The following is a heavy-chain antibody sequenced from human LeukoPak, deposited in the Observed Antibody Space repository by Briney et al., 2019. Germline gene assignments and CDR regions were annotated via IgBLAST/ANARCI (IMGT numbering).Heavy chain of an antibody. J-gene: IGHJ4*02. CDR3: ARGAGGGDSDY. CDR2: ISVYNGNT. Sequence: ASVKVSCKASGYTFTSLDITWVRQAPGQGLEWMGWISVYNGNTYYAQNLQGRVTMTIDTSTSTAYMELRSLRSDDTALYYCARGAGGGDSDYWGQGTLVTVSS. CDR1: GYTFTSLD. V-gene: IGHV1-18*01. D-gene: IGHD2-21*01.